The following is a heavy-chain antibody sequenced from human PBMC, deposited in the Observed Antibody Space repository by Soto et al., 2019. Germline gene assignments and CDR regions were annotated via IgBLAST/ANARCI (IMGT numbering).Heavy chain of an antibody. J-gene: IGHJ4*02. Sequence: QVQLVESGGGVVQPGRSLRLSCAASGFTFSSYAMHWVRQAPGKGLEWVAVISYDGSNKYYADSVKGRFTISRDNSKNTLYLQMNSLRAEDTAVYSCARDRADIVVVLDYWGQGTLVTVSS. V-gene: IGHV3-30-3*01. CDR1: GFTFSSYA. D-gene: IGHD2-15*01. CDR3: ARDRADIVVVLDY. CDR2: ISYDGSNK.